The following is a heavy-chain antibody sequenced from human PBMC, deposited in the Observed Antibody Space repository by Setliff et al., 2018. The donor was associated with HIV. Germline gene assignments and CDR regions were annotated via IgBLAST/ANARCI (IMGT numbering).Heavy chain of an antibody. Sequence: PSETLSLTCTVSGGSISSHYWSWIRQPPGKGLEWLGHIYTSGSTNYNPSLKSRVTMSVGTSKNQFSLKLSSVTAADTAVYYCARCYYNFWSGYPLDYMDVWGKGTTVTVSS. D-gene: IGHD3-3*01. CDR1: GGSISSHY. V-gene: IGHV4-4*08. CDR2: IYTSGST. J-gene: IGHJ6*03. CDR3: ARCYYNFWSGYPLDYMDV.